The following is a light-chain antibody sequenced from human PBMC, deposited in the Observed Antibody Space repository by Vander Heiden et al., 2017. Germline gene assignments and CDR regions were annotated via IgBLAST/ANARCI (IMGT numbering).Light chain of an antibody. CDR2: RNN. V-gene: IGLV1-47*01. CDR3: AAWDDSLSGRV. Sequence: QSVLTQPPSASGTPGPRVTISCSGSSSNIGSHYVFWYQQLPGTAPQLLIYRNNQRPSGVPDRFSGSKSGTSASLAISGLRSEDEADYYCAAWDDSLSGRVFGGGTKLTVL. J-gene: IGLJ3*02. CDR1: SSNIGSHY.